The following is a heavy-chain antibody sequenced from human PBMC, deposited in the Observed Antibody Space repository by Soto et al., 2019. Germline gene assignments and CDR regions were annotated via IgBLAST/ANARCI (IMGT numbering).Heavy chain of an antibody. CDR1: GFTFSSYS. D-gene: IGHD2-15*01. J-gene: IGHJ6*04. CDR2: ISSSSSTI. V-gene: IGHV3-48*01. CDR3: ATDSDIVAPLDV. Sequence: PGGSLRLSCAASGFTFSSYSMNWVRQAPGKGLEWVSYISSSSSTIYYADSVKGRFTISRDNAKNSLYLQMNSLRAEDTAVYYCATDSDIVAPLDVWGKGTTVTVSS.